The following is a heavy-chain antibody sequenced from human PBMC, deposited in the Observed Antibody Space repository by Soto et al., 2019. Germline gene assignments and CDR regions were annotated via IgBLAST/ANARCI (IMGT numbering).Heavy chain of an antibody. CDR1: GGSISSYY. Sequence: PSETLSLTCTVSGGSISSYYWSWIRQPPGKGLEWIGYNYYSGSTNYNPSLKSRVTISVDTSKNQFSLKLSSVTAADTAVYYCARDRRTYYYGSGSPFDAFDIWGQGTMVTVSS. CDR2: NYYSGST. J-gene: IGHJ3*02. V-gene: IGHV4-59*01. CDR3: ARDRRTYYYGSGSPFDAFDI. D-gene: IGHD3-10*01.